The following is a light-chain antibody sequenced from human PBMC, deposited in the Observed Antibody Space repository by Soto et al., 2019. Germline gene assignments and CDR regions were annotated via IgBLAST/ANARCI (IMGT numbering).Light chain of an antibody. J-gene: IGKJ1*01. CDR1: QSVSSSY. CDR3: QQYGSSPPWT. Sequence: IVLTQSPGTLSLSPGERATLSCRASQSVSSSYLAWYQQKPGQAPRLLLYGASNRATGIPDRFSGSGSGTDLTLTISRLEPEDFAVYYCQQYGSSPPWTFGQGTKVDIK. V-gene: IGKV3-20*01. CDR2: GAS.